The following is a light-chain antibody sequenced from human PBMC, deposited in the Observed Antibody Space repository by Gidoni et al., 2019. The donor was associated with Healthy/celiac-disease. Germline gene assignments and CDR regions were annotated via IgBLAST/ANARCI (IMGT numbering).Light chain of an antibody. CDR3: QQYGSSPPELT. V-gene: IGKV3-20*01. Sequence: EVVLTLSPAALSLSPGERATLSCRASQSVSSSYLACYQQKPGQAPRLLIYGASSSATGIPDRFSGSGSGTYFTLTISRLEPEDIAVYYCQQYGSSPPELTFGGGTKVEIK. CDR2: GAS. J-gene: IGKJ4*01. CDR1: QSVSSSY.